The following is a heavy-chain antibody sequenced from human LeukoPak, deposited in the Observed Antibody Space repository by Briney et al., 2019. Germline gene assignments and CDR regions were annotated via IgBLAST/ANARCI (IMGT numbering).Heavy chain of an antibody. V-gene: IGHV3-33*01. CDR3: ASCGIRGYSSSWYGDY. CDR1: GFTFSSYG. CDR2: IWYDGSNK. D-gene: IGHD6-13*01. J-gene: IGHJ4*02. Sequence: GGSLRLSCAASGFTFSSYGMHWVRQAPGKGLEWVAVIWYDGSNKYYADSVKGRFTISRDNSKNTLYLQMNSLRGEDTAVYYCASCGIRGYSSSWYGDYWGQGTLVTVSA.